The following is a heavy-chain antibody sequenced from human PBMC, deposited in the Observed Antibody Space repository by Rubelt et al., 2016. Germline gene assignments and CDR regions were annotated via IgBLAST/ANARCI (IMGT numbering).Heavy chain of an antibody. CDR1: GYSFTTYW. J-gene: IGHJ3*02. D-gene: IGHD1-26*01. Sequence: EVQLVQSGAEVKKPGESLQISCKGSGYSFTTYWIGWVRQMPGKGLECMGLIYPGDSDTSYSPACQGQVTISADKSISTAYLQWSSLKASDTAMYYCARLRGSPQGAAFDIWGQGTMVTVSS. CDR2: IYPGDSDT. CDR3: ARLRGSPQGAAFDI. V-gene: IGHV5-51*01.